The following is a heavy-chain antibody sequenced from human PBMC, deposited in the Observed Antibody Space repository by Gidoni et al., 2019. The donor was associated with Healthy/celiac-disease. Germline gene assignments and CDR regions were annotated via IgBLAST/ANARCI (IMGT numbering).Heavy chain of an antibody. Sequence: QVQLQESGPGLVKPSQTLSLTCTVSGGSISSGSYYWSWIRPPAGKGLEWIGRIYTSGSTNYNPSLKSRVTISVDTSKNQFSLKLSSVTAADTAVYYCAREIPVSSLYDYWGQGTLVTVSS. CDR3: AREIPVSSLYDY. D-gene: IGHD3-10*01. J-gene: IGHJ4*02. CDR1: GGSISSGSYY. V-gene: IGHV4-61*02. CDR2: IYTSGST.